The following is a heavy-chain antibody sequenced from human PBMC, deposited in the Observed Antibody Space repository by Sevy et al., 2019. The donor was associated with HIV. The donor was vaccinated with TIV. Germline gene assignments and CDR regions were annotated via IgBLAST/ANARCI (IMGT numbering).Heavy chain of an antibody. CDR2: INHSGST. J-gene: IGHJ4*02. Sequence: SETLSLTCAVYGGSFSGYYWSWIRQPPGKGLEWIGEINHSGSTNYNPSLKSRVTISVDTSKNQFSLKLSSVTAADTAVYYCARGADYGDYYFDYWGQGTLVTVSS. D-gene: IGHD4-17*01. V-gene: IGHV4-34*01. CDR1: GGSFSGYY. CDR3: ARGADYGDYYFDY.